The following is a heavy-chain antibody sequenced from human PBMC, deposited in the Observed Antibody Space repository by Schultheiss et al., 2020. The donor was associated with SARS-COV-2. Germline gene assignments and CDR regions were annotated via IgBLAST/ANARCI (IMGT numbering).Heavy chain of an antibody. D-gene: IGHD6-13*01. V-gene: IGHV1-18*01. CDR3: ARGSSSPDY. J-gene: IGHJ4*02. CDR2: INPNSGGT. Sequence: ASVKVSCKASGYTFTSYGISWVRQAPGQGLEWMGWINPNSGGTNYAQKFQGRVTMTRDTSTSTAYMELRSLRSDDTAVYYCARGSSSPDYWGQGTLVTVSS. CDR1: GYTFTSYG.